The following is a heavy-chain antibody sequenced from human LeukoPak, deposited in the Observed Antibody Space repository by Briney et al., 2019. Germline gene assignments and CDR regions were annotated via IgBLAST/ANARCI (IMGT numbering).Heavy chain of an antibody. CDR3: AKDPNGDYIGAFDI. V-gene: IGHV3-48*04. D-gene: IGHD4-17*01. CDR2: ISSSSSTI. J-gene: IGHJ3*02. Sequence: GGSLRLSCAASGFTFSSFSMNWVRQAPGKGLEWVSYISSSSSTIYYADSVKGRFTISRDNAKNSLYLQMNSLRAEDTAVYYCAKDPNGDYIGAFDIWGQGTMVTVSS. CDR1: GFTFSSFS.